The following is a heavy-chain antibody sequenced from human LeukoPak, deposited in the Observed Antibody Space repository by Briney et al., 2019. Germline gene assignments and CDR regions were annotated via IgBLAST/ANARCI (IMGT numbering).Heavy chain of an antibody. Sequence: GASVKVSCKASGGTFSSYAISWVRQAPGQGLEWMGGIIPIFGTANYAQKFQGRVTITTDESTSTAYMELSSLRSEDTAVYYCARGYDTECHFDYWGQGTLVTVSS. CDR3: ARGYDTECHFDY. CDR2: IIPIFGTA. CDR1: GGTFSSYA. D-gene: IGHD3-3*01. V-gene: IGHV1-69*05. J-gene: IGHJ4*02.